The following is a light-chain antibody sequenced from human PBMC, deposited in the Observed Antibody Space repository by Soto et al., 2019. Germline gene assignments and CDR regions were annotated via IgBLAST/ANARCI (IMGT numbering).Light chain of an antibody. CDR1: QSIGNK. Sequence: EIVLTQSPVTLSVSPGEGATLSCRASQSIGNKLAWYEQKPGQAPRLLIYDASSRATDIPARFSGSGSGTDFNLTMSSLQSEDFVVYYCQQYNDWPPYTFGQGTKLEIK. V-gene: IGKV3-15*01. CDR3: QQYNDWPPYT. CDR2: DAS. J-gene: IGKJ2*01.